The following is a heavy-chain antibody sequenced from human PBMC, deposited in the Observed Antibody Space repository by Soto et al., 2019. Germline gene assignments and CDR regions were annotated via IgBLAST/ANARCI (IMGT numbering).Heavy chain of an antibody. CDR1: GYTFTSYG. CDR2: ISAYNGNT. V-gene: IGHV1-18*04. J-gene: IGHJ6*02. D-gene: IGHD3-3*01. CDR3: PRDSLPGFWVRYYNDMDV. Sequence: QVQLVQSGAEVKKPGASVKVSCKASGYTFTSYGISWVRQAPGQGLEWLGWISAYNGNTNYEQNLQGRVTITTDTSTRTAYIELRSLRSDDRAVYYYPRDSLPGFWVRYYNDMDVWGQGTTVTVSS.